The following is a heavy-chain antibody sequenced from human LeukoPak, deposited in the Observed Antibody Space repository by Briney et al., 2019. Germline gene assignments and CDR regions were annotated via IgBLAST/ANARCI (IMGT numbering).Heavy chain of an antibody. Sequence: ASVKVSCKASGYTFTNYGITWVRQAPGQGLEWMGWASAYADDTNYAQKLQGRVTMTTDTSTSTAYMELRSLRSDDTAVYYCARDAGNYYDSSGYDPWGQGTLVTVSS. J-gene: IGHJ5*02. CDR1: GYTFTNYG. CDR2: ASAYADDT. D-gene: IGHD3-22*01. V-gene: IGHV1-18*01. CDR3: ARDAGNYYDSSGYDP.